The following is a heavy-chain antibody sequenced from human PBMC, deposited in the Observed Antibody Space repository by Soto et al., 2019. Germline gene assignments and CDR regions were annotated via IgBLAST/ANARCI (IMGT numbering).Heavy chain of an antibody. Sequence: EVQLLESGGGLIQPGGSLRLSCAASGFTFKFYAMSWVRQAPGKGLEWVSTISGSGGNTYYADSVKGRFTVSRDNSENTLYLQMNSLRAEDTAVYYCAKGVYANRWYYLDNWGQGILVTVSS. CDR3: AKGVYANRWYYLDN. V-gene: IGHV3-23*01. D-gene: IGHD2-8*01. CDR1: GFTFKFYA. J-gene: IGHJ4*02. CDR2: ISGSGGNT.